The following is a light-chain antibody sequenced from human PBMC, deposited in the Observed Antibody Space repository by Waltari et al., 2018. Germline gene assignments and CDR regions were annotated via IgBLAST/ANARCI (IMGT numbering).Light chain of an antibody. CDR2: RSD. V-gene: IGLV1-44*01. CDR3: AAWDDSLNGRWV. CDR1: ASNIGNNL. J-gene: IGLJ3*02. Sequence: QSVLTQSPSVSGTPGQRVTISCSGSASNIGNNLVNWYQQFPGKAPKLLIYRSDQRPSGAPDRFSGSKSGTSASLAISGLQSEDEADYYCAAWDDSLNGRWVFGGGTKVTVL.